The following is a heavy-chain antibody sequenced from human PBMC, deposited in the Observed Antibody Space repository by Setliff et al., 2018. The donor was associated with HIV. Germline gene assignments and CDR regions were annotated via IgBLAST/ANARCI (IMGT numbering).Heavy chain of an antibody. D-gene: IGHD2-21*01. CDR2: INHSGST. V-gene: IGHV4-34*01. CDR3: ARQIGGGHWALDY. J-gene: IGHJ4*02. Sequence: PSETLSLTCAVYGGSFSGYYWSWIRQPPGRGLEWIGEINHSGSTNYNPSLKSRVTISVDTSKNQFSLKLSSVTAADTAVYYCARQIGGGHWALDYWGQGTLVTVSS. CDR1: GGSFSGYY.